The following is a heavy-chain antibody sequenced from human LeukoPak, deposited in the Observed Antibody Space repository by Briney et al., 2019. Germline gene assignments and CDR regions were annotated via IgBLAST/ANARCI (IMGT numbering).Heavy chain of an antibody. J-gene: IGHJ5*02. Sequence: GGSLRLSCAASGFSFSTYDMTWVRQAPGKGLDWVSSINYSGTGTYYANSVKGRFTISRDNSKNTLYVQMNRLRAEDTAVYYCAKGGISSSGLASWGQGTLVTVSS. CDR2: INYSGTGT. D-gene: IGHD6-13*01. V-gene: IGHV3-23*01. CDR3: AKGGISSSGLAS. CDR1: GFSFSTYD.